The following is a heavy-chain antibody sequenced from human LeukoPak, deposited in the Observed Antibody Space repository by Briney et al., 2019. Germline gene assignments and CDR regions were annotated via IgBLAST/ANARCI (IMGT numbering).Heavy chain of an antibody. CDR2: TYYRSTLFH. Sequence: SQTLSLTCALSGDTVSSNRAAWNWIRQSPSRGLEWLGRTYYRSTLFHDYALSVKSRITITPDSSKSEFSLQLNSVTPEDTAVYFCVRDSGYCTVGICNVYGLDVWGQGTTVTVSS. CDR1: GDTVSSNRAA. D-gene: IGHD2-15*01. CDR3: VRDSGYCTVGICNVYGLDV. J-gene: IGHJ6*02. V-gene: IGHV6-1*01.